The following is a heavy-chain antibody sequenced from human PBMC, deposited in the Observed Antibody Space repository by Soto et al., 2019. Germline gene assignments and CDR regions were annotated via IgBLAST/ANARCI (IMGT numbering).Heavy chain of an antibody. CDR3: ARVHYYDSSGYSH. Sequence: VQLVESGGGLVKPGGSLRLSCAASGFTFSWYNMNWVRQAPGKGLEWVSSISSSSSYIYYADSVKGRFTISRDNAKNSLYLQMNSLRAEDTAVYYCARVHYYDSSGYSHWGQGTLVTVSS. J-gene: IGHJ4*02. V-gene: IGHV3-21*01. CDR1: GFTFSWYN. CDR2: ISSSSSYI. D-gene: IGHD3-22*01.